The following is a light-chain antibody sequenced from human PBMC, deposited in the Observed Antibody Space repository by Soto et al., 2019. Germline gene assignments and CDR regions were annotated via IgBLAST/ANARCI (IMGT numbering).Light chain of an antibody. CDR2: DAS. CDR3: QQYNSYPH. V-gene: IGKV1-5*01. CDR1: QSISSW. Sequence: DIQMTQSPSTLSASVGDRVTITCRASQSISSWLAWYQQKPGKAPKLLIYDASSLESGVPSRFSGSGSGTEFTLTISSLQPDDFATYYCQQYNSYPHFGGGTEVEIK. J-gene: IGKJ4*01.